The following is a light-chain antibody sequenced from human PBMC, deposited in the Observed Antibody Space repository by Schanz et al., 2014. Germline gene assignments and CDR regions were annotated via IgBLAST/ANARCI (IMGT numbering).Light chain of an antibody. CDR2: AAS. CDR1: QGISSY. Sequence: IQMTQSPSSLSASTGDRVTITCRASQGISSYLAWYQQKPGKAPKLLIYAASTLHSGVPSRFSGSGSGTDFTLTISSLQPEDFATYYCQQLNSYPRTFGQGTKVEIK. CDR3: QQLNSYPRT. V-gene: IGKV1-8*01. J-gene: IGKJ1*01.